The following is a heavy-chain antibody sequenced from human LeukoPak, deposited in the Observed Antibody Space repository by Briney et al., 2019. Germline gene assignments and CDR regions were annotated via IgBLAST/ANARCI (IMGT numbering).Heavy chain of an antibody. CDR2: IYYSGST. CDR3: ARRAYYYDF. CDR1: GGSISSYY. Sequence: SETLSLTCTVSGGSISSYYWSWIRQPPGKGLEWIGYIYYSGSTNYNPSLKSRVTISVDTSKNQFSLKLSSVTAADTAVYYCARRAYYYDFWGQGTLVNVSS. J-gene: IGHJ4*02. V-gene: IGHV4-59*08.